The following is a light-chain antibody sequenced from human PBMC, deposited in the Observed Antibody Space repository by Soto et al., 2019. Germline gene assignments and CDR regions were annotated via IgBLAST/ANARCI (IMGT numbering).Light chain of an antibody. Sequence: DIQMTQSPPFLSASVGDRVTITCRASQGISNYLAWYQQKPGKVPKLLIYAASTLQSGVPSRFSGSGSGTDLTLTVRTLQPQDVAPYQYLQYNGDLLTFGGGTQVEIK. J-gene: IGKJ4*01. CDR1: QGISNY. CDR3: LQYNGDLLT. V-gene: IGKV1-27*01. CDR2: AAS.